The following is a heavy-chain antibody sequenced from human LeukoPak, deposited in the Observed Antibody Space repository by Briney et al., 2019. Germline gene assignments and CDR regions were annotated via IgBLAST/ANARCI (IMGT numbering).Heavy chain of an antibody. J-gene: IGHJ4*02. V-gene: IGHV4-59*08. CDR1: GGSIRSFS. D-gene: IGHD3-16*01. CDR3: ARQRHDYSRGSAWDYYFDH. CDR2: IYYTGST. Sequence: SETLSLTCTVSGGSIRSFSWSWARQPPGKSLEWIGYIYYTGSTNYNPSLNSRLRMSIDTSKNQFSLKLTSVTAADTAVYYCARQRHDYSRGSAWDYYFDHWGQGTLVTVSS.